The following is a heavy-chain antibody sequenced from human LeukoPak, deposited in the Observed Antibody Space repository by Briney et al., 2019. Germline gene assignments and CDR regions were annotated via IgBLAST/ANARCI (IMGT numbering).Heavy chain of an antibody. V-gene: IGHV3-21*05. CDR3: ARTPVVPAAIKGSSSSGWFDP. Sequence: GGSLRLSCAASGFTFSSYSMNWVRQAPGKGLEWVSYISSSSSYIYYADSVKGRFTISRDNAKNSLYLQMNSLRAEDTAVYYCARTPVVPAAIKGSSSSGWFDPWGQGTLVTVSS. D-gene: IGHD2-2*02. CDR1: GFTFSSYS. CDR2: ISSSSSYI. J-gene: IGHJ5*02.